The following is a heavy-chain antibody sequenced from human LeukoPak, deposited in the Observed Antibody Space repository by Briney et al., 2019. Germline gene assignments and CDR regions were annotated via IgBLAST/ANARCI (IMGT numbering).Heavy chain of an antibody. D-gene: IGHD3-3*01. V-gene: IGHV1-69-2*01. J-gene: IGHJ4*02. CDR1: GYTFTDYY. CDR2: VDPEDGGT. CDR3: ATDRSPGVVFDY. Sequence: ASVKVSCKVSGYTFTDYYMHWVQQAPGKGLEWMGLVDPEDGGTIYAEKFQGRVTITADTSTDTAYMELSSLRSEDTAVYYCATDRSPGVVFDYWGQGTLVAVSS.